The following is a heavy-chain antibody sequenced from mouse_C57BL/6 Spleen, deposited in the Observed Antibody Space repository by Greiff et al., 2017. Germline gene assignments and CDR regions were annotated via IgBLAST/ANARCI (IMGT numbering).Heavy chain of an antibody. Sequence: EVKLVESEGGLVQPGSSMKLSCTASGFTFSDYYMAWVRQVPEKGLEWVANINYDGSSTYYLDSLKSRFIISRDNAKNILYLQMSSLKSEDTATYYCARELDFDYWGQGTTHTVSS. V-gene: IGHV5-16*01. J-gene: IGHJ2*01. CDR3: ARELDFDY. CDR1: GFTFSDYY. CDR2: INYDGSST.